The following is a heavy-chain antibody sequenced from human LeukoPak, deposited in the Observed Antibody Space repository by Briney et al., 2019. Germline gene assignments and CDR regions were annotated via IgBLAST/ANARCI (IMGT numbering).Heavy chain of an antibody. CDR2: ISYDGSNK. V-gene: IGHV3-30*18. CDR1: GFTFSSYG. D-gene: IGHD3-22*01. CDR3: AKDSTHYYDSSGYFDY. J-gene: IGHJ4*02. Sequence: GGSLRLSCAASGFTFSSYGMYWVRQAPGKGLEWVAVISYDGSNKYYADSVKGRFTISRDNSKNTLYLQMNSLRAEDTAVYYCAKDSTHYYDSSGYFDYWGQGTLVTVSS.